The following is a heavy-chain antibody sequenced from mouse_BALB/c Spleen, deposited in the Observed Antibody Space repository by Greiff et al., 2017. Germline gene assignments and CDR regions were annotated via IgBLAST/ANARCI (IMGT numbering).Heavy chain of an antibody. CDR2: IWSGGST. CDR1: GFSLTSYG. Sequence: VKLVESGPGLVQPSQSLSITCTVSGFSLTSYGVHWVRQSPGKGLEWLGVIWSGGSTDYNAAFISRLSISKDNSKSQVFFKMNSLQANDTAIYYCARNRDLLDAMDYWGQGTSVTVSS. J-gene: IGHJ4*01. V-gene: IGHV2-2*02. CDR3: ARNRDLLDAMDY. D-gene: IGHD2-1*01.